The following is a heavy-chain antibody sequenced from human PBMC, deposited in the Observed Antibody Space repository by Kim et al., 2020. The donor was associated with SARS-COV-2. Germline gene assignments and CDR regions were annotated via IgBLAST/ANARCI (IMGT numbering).Heavy chain of an antibody. Sequence: SETLSLTCTVSGGSISSSSYYWGWIRQPPGKGLEWIGSIYYSGSTYYNPSLKSRVTISVDTSKNQFSLKLSSVTAADTAVYYCARPISSTWLHSEGNWFDPWGQGTLVTVSS. V-gene: IGHV4-39*01. CDR2: IYYSGST. CDR3: ARPISSTWLHSEGNWFDP. D-gene: IGHD6-13*01. CDR1: GGSISSSSYY. J-gene: IGHJ5*02.